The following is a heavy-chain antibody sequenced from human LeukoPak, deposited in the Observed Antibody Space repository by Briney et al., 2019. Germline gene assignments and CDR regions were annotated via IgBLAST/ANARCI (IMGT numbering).Heavy chain of an antibody. Sequence: SETLSLTCTVSGDSINNYYWSWIRQSPGKGLEWIGYIFYSGFSNYNPSLKSRVTILVDRSKKRFSLELRSVTAADTAVYHCARGYCVGDSCYNAFSSGGPGTMVTVSS. CDR1: GDSINNYY. CDR2: IFYSGFS. J-gene: IGHJ3*01. V-gene: IGHV4-59*01. CDR3: ARGYCVGDSCYNAFSS. D-gene: IGHD2-15*01.